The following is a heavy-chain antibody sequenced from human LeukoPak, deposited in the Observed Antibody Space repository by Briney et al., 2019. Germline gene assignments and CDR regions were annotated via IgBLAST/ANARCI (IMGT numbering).Heavy chain of an antibody. V-gene: IGHV3-30*18. CDR1: RFTFSSYG. Sequence: GGSLRLSCAASRFTFSSYGLHSVRQAPGKGLEWVALISYDGSNKYYADSVKGRFTISRDNSKNTLYLQMNSLRAEDTAMYYCAKGELGLWFDYWGQGTLVTVSS. D-gene: IGHD5-18*01. CDR2: ISYDGSNK. J-gene: IGHJ4*02. CDR3: AKGELGLWFDY.